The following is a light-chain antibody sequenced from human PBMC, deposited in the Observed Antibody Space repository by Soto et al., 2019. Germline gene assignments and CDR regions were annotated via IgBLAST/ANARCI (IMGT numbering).Light chain of an antibody. CDR2: EVT. J-gene: IGLJ1*01. V-gene: IGLV2-23*02. CDR1: SRDVGRYNL. Sequence: QSALTQPASVSGSPGQSITISCTGTSRDVGRYNLVSWYQQHPGKAPKPMIYEVTKRPSGVSHRFSGSKSGTTASLTISGLQAEDEADYYCCSYAGIYVFXSGTKVTVL. CDR3: CSYAGIYV.